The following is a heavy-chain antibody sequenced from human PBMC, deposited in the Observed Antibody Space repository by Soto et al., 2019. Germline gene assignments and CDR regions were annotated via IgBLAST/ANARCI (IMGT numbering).Heavy chain of an antibody. CDR1: GFIFSDYY. Sequence: QVQLVESGGGLVKPGGSLRLSCAASGFIFSDYYMTWIRQAPGKGLEWLSCSSNRDRSTYYADSVKDRFVVSKDNAKNLVYLQMNRLRAEDTAVYFCARAWKIEKFGVISMSKGLDVWGQGTTVTVSS. J-gene: IGHJ6*02. CDR2: SSNRDRST. CDR3: ARAWKIEKFGVISMSKGLDV. D-gene: IGHD3-3*01. V-gene: IGHV3-11*01.